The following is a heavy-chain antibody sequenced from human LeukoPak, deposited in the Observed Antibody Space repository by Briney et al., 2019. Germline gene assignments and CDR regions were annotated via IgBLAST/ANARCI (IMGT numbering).Heavy chain of an antibody. J-gene: IGHJ4*02. CDR2: INPNSGGT. D-gene: IGHD3-10*01. CDR3: ARGAPYYYGSGTPVSHFDY. Sequence: ASVKVSCKASGYTFTGYYMHWLRQAPGQGLEWMGWINPNSGGTNYAQNFQGWVTMARYTSISTAYMELSRLRSDDTAVYYCARGAPYYYGSGTPVSHFDYWGQGTLVTVSS. CDR1: GYTFTGYY. V-gene: IGHV1-2*04.